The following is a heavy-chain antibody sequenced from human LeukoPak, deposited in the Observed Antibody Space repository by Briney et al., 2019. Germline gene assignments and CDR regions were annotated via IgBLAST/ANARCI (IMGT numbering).Heavy chain of an antibody. CDR2: IYYSGST. CDR3: ARVAYSGSYYVFYFDY. J-gene: IGHJ4*02. D-gene: IGHD1-26*01. CDR1: GGSISSGGYY. V-gene: IGHV4-30-4*08. Sequence: SETLSLTCTVSGGSISSGGYYWSWIRQPPGKGLEWIGYIYYSGSTYYNPSLKSRVAISVDTSKNQFSLKLSSVTAAATAVYYCARVAYSGSYYVFYFDYWGQGTLVTVSS.